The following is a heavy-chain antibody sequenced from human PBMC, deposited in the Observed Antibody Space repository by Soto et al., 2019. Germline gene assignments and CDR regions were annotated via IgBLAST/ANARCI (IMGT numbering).Heavy chain of an antibody. CDR3: AKDLSVSGNYDYYYGMDV. CDR1: GFTFSSYA. D-gene: IGHD3-10*01. CDR2: ISGSGGST. Sequence: EVQLLESGGGLVQPGGSLRLSCAASGFTFSSYAMSWVRQAPGKGLEWVSAISGSGGSTYYADSVKGRFTISRDNSKNTLYLQMNSLRAEDTAVYYCAKDLSVSGNYDYYYGMDVWGQGTTVTVSS. J-gene: IGHJ6*02. V-gene: IGHV3-23*01.